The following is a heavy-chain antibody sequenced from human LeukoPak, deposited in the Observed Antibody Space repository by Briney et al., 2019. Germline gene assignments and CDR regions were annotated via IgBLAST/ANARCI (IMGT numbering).Heavy chain of an antibody. J-gene: IGHJ4*02. V-gene: IGHV3-11*01. CDR1: GFTFSDYY. CDR2: ISSSGSTI. D-gene: IGHD4-17*01. Sequence: PGGSLRLSCAASGFTFSDYYMSWIRQAPGKGLEWVSYISSSGSTIYYADSVKGRFTISRDNAKNSLYLQMNSLRAEDTALYYCARDLTYGDYTFGYWGQGTLVTVSS. CDR3: ARDLTYGDYTFGY.